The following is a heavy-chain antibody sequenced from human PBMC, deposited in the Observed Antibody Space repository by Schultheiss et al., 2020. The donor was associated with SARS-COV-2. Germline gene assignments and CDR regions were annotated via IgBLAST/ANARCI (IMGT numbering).Heavy chain of an antibody. CDR2: ISSNGGST. D-gene: IGHD7-27*01. J-gene: IGHJ5*02. CDR1: GFTFSSYA. V-gene: IGHV3-64D*06. Sequence: GGSLRLSCSASGFTFSSYAMHWVRQAPGKGLVYVSAISSNGGSTYYADSVKGRFTISRDNSKNTLYLQMSSLRAEDTAVYYCAKEGRWGGDPWGQGTLVTVSS. CDR3: AKEGRWGGDP.